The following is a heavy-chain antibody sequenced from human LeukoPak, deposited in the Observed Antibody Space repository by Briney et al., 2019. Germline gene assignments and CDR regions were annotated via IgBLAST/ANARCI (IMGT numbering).Heavy chain of an antibody. D-gene: IGHD5-18*01. CDR1: GFTVSSNY. CDR2: IYSGGST. Sequence: PGGSLRLSCAASGFTVSSNYMSWVRQAPGKGLEWVSVIYSGGSTYYADSVKGRFTISRDNSKNTLYLQMNSLRAEDTAVYYCARGEAAVVFDYWGQGTLVTVSS. V-gene: IGHV3-53*01. CDR3: ARGEAAVVFDY. J-gene: IGHJ4*02.